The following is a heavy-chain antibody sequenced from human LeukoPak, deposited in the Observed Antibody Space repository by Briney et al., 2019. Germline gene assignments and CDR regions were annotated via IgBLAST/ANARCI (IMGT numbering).Heavy chain of an antibody. D-gene: IGHD3-3*01. Sequence: GGSLRLSCAASGFTFSNSGMHWVRQAPGKGLVWVSRIRSDGVTTDYADSVKGRFTISRDNAKNTLYLQMNSLRAEDTAVYYCARTYGFWSASQYYFDSWGQGTLVTVSS. J-gene: IGHJ4*02. V-gene: IGHV3-74*01. CDR3: ARTYGFWSASQYYFDS. CDR2: IRSDGVTT. CDR1: GFTFSNSG.